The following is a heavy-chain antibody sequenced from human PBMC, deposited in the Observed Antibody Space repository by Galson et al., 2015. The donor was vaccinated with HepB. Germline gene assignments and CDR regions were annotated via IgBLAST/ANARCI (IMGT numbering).Heavy chain of an antibody. CDR2: ISYDESND. D-gene: IGHD3-10*01. CDR3: ARVWFGPDY. V-gene: IGHV3-30-3*01. CDR1: GFTFASCT. J-gene: IGHJ4*02. Sequence: SLRLSCAASGFTFASCTMHWVRQAPGKGLEWVAVISYDESNDYYADSVKGRFTISRDNAKNSLYLQMNSLRAEDTAVYYCARVWFGPDYWGQGTLVTVSS.